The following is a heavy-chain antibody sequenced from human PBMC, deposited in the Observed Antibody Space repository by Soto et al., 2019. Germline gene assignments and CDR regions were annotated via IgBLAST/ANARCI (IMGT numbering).Heavy chain of an antibody. Sequence: GESLKISCHGSGYTFFSFWIVWVRQVPGKGLEWVGRIDPGDSSATYSPTFQGHVTISADRSTRSAYLQWRSLRASDTAIYFCARRYCSRANCYSDSWGQGSLVTVSS. D-gene: IGHD2-2*01. CDR3: ARRYCSRANCYSDS. V-gene: IGHV5-10-1*01. CDR1: GYTFFSFW. CDR2: IDPGDSSA. J-gene: IGHJ4*02.